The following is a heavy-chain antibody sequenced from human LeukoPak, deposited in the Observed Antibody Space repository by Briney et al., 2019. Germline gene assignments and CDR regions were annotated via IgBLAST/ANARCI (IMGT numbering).Heavy chain of an antibody. CDR2: IYSSGST. CDR3: AKSGGYGLIDY. V-gene: IGHV4-39*01. Sequence: PSETLSLTCNASGVSISSSSYYWGWIRQPPGKGLEWIGSIYSSGSTYYNSSLKSRVTISIDTSKNQVSLKMSSVTAADTAMYYCAKSGGYGLIDYWGQGTLVTVSS. D-gene: IGHD6-25*01. J-gene: IGHJ4*01. CDR1: GVSISSSSYY.